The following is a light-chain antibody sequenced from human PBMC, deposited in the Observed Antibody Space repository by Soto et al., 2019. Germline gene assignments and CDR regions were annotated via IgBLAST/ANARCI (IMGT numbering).Light chain of an antibody. CDR2: AAS. Sequence: DIQMTQSPSSLSASVGARVTITCRASQGIVNSLAWYQQTPGKVPKLPIYAASTLQSGVPSRFSGSGSGTDFTLTISSLQPEDVATYYCQKYNSAPWTFGQGTKVEIK. V-gene: IGKV1-27*01. CDR3: QKYNSAPWT. J-gene: IGKJ1*01. CDR1: QGIVNS.